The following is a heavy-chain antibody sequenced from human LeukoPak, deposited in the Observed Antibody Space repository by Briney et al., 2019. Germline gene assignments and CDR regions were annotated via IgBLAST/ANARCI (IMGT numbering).Heavy chain of an antibody. J-gene: IGHJ6*02. CDR1: GFTFSSYG. D-gene: IGHD3-10*01. Sequence: GGSLRLSCAASGFTFSSYGIHWVRQAPGKGLEWVAVISYDGSNKYYADSVKGRFTISRDNSKNTLYLQMNSLRAEDTAVYYCAKESITTSPGTYYYYYHGMDVWGQGTTVTVSS. CDR3: AKESITTSPGTYYYYYHGMDV. CDR2: ISYDGSNK. V-gene: IGHV3-30*18.